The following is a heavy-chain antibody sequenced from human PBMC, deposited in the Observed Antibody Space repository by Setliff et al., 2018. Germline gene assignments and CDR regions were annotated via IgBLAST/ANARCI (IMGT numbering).Heavy chain of an antibody. D-gene: IGHD2-21*01. V-gene: IGHV4-61*09. CDR2: IYTSGST. J-gene: IGHJ4*02. CDR1: GGSISSGSYY. CDR3: ARTLLLSPYYFDY. Sequence: SETLSLTCTVSGGSISSGSYYWSWIRQPAGKGLEWIGHIYTSGSTNYNPSLKSRVTISVDTSKNQFSLKLSSVTAADTAVYYCARTLLLSPYYFDYWGQGTLVTVSS.